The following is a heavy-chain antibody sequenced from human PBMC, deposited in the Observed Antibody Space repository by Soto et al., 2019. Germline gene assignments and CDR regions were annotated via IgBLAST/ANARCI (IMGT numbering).Heavy chain of an antibody. Sequence: PSETLSLTCTVSGGSISSYYWSWIRQPPGKGLDWIGYIYYSGSTNYNPSLKSRVTISVDTSKNQFSLKLSSVTAADTAVYYCAREIVGRAPVLWNWFDPWGQGTLVTVSS. CDR3: AREIVGRAPVLWNWFDP. CDR2: IYYSGST. J-gene: IGHJ5*02. V-gene: IGHV4-59*01. CDR1: GGSISSYY. D-gene: IGHD2-21*01.